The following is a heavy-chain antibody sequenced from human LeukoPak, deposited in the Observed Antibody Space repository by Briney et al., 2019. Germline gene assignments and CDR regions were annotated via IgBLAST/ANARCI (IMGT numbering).Heavy chain of an antibody. CDR3: ARHSNWNAGVDWFDP. J-gene: IGHJ5*02. Sequence: SETLSLTCTVSGGSISSSSYYWGWIRQPPGKGLEWIGSIYYSGSTYYNPSLKSRVTISVDTSKNQFSLKLSSVTAADTAVYYCARHSNWNAGVDWFDPWGQGTQVTVSS. CDR2: IYYSGST. V-gene: IGHV4-39*01. CDR1: GGSISSSSYY. D-gene: IGHD1-20*01.